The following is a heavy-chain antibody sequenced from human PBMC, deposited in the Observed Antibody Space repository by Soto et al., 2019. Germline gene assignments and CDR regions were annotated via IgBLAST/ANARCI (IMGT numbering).Heavy chain of an antibody. CDR1: GFTFDDYA. V-gene: IGHV3-9*01. Sequence: PGGSLRLSCAASGFTFDDYAMHWVRQAPGKGLEWVSGISWNSDSIGYADSVKGRFTIPRDNAKNTLYLQMNSLRAEDTAVYYCARDTITMPLDVWGQGTTVTVSS. J-gene: IGHJ6*02. CDR3: ARDTITMPLDV. CDR2: ISWNSDSI. D-gene: IGHD3-10*01.